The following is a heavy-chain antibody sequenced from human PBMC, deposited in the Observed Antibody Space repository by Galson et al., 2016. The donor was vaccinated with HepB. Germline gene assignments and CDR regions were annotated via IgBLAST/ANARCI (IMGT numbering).Heavy chain of an antibody. CDR3: ARINRHGYNNYYFDY. CDR1: GFSLSTSGVG. D-gene: IGHD5-24*01. Sequence: LVKPTQTLTLTCTFSGFSLSTSGVGVGWIRQPPGKALEWLAVIYWNDDKRYSPSLMNRLTISKDTSKNQVVLTMTDMAPGDTARYYCARINRHGYNNYYFDYWGQGTLVSVAS. J-gene: IGHJ4*02. V-gene: IGHV2-5*01. CDR2: IYWNDDK.